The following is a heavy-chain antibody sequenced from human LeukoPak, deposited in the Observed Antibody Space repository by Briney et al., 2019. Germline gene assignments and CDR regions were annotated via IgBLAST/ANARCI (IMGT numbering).Heavy chain of an antibody. Sequence: SETLSLTCTVSGGSFSGYYWSWIRQPAGKGLEWIGRIYTSGSTNYNPSLKSRVTMSVDTSKNQFSLKLSSVTAADTAVYYCARVSSAGIWDYWGQGSLVTVSS. D-gene: IGHD6-19*01. CDR3: ARVSSAGIWDY. CDR2: IYTSGST. V-gene: IGHV4-4*07. J-gene: IGHJ4*02. CDR1: GGSFSGYY.